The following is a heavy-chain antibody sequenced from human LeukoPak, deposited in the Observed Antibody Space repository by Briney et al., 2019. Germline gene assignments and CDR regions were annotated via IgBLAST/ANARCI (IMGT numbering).Heavy chain of an antibody. CDR2: INHSGSS. CDR3: ARGPGGSYYFDY. Sequence: SETLSLTCAVYGGSFSGYYWSWIRQPPGKGLEWIGEINHSGSSNYNPSLKSRVTISVDTSKNQFSLKLSSVTAADTAVYYCARGPGGSYYFDYWGQGTLVTVSS. D-gene: IGHD1-26*01. V-gene: IGHV4-34*01. CDR1: GGSFSGYY. J-gene: IGHJ4*02.